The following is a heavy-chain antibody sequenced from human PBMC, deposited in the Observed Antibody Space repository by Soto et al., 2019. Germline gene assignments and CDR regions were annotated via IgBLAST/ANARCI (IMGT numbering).Heavy chain of an antibody. V-gene: IGHV4-39*01. J-gene: IGHJ5*02. CDR3: TNSNWFDP. D-gene: IGHD3-10*01. CDR1: GGSISSSRYY. CDR2: IYYSGST. Sequence: QLQLQESGPGLVKPSETLSLTCTVSGGSISSSRYYWGWIRQPPGKGLEWIGRIYYSGSTYYNPSLKRRVTISVDTSKNQFSLKLSSVTAADTAVYYCTNSNWFDPWGQGTLVTVSS.